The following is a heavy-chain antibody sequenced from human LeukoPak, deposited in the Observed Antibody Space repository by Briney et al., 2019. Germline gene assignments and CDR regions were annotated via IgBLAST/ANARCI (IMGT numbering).Heavy chain of an antibody. D-gene: IGHD2-15*01. CDR2: ISGSGP. Sequence: GGSLRLSCAASGFTLSSYAMSWVRQAPGKGLEWVSGISGSGPHYADSVKGRFTISRDNSKNTLYLQMDSLRAEDTAVYYCAKLAASAAPHEALDYWGQGTLVTVSS. V-gene: IGHV3-23*01. J-gene: IGHJ4*02. CDR3: AKLAASAAPHEALDY. CDR1: GFTLSSYA.